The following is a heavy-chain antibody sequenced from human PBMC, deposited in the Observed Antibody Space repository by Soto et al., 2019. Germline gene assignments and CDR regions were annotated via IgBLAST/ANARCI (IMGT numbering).Heavy chain of an antibody. V-gene: IGHV4-61*01. CDR1: GGSVSSGSYY. Sequence: SETLSLTCTVSGGSVSSGSYYWSWIRQPPGKGLEWIGYIYYSGSTTYNPSLKSRVTISVDTSKNQFSLKLSSVTAADTAVYYCAIDYGDSAPYYYYGMDVWGQGTTVTVSS. J-gene: IGHJ6*02. D-gene: IGHD4-17*01. CDR2: IYYSGST. CDR3: AIDYGDSAPYYYYGMDV.